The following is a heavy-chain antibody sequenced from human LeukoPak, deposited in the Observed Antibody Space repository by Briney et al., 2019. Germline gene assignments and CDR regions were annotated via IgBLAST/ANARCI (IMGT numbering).Heavy chain of an antibody. CDR3: ARVPYYDILTGYTPQYYFDY. CDR2: IYYSGST. CDR1: GGCISSYY. V-gene: IGHV4-59*01. J-gene: IGHJ4*02. D-gene: IGHD3-9*01. Sequence: SETLSLTCTVSGGCISSYYWSWIRQPPGKGLEWIGYIYYSGSTNYNPSLKSRVTISVDTSKNQFSLKLSSVTAADTAVYYCARVPYYDILTGYTPQYYFDYWGQGTLVTVSS.